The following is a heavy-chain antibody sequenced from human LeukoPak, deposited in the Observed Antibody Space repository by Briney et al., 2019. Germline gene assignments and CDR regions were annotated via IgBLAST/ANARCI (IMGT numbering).Heavy chain of an antibody. CDR2: ISSSSSTI. Sequence: GGSLRLSCAASGFTFSSYSMNWVRQAPGKGLEWVSYISSSSSTIYYADPVKGRFTISRDNAKNSLYLQMNSLRAEDTAVYYCARRGGLDYWGQGTLVTVSS. J-gene: IGHJ4*02. D-gene: IGHD3-10*01. V-gene: IGHV3-48*04. CDR3: ARRGGLDY. CDR1: GFTFSSYS.